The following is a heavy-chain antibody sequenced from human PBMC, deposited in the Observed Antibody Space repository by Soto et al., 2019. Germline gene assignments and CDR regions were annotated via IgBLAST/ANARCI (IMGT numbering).Heavy chain of an antibody. J-gene: IGHJ4*02. Sequence: GGSLRLSCAASGFTFSSYGMHWVRQAPGKGLEWVAVISYDGSNKYYADSVKGRFTISRDNSKNTLYLQMNSLRAEDTAVYYCAKDGEYSSSWYVPVGYWGQGTLVTVSS. CDR1: GFTFSSYG. D-gene: IGHD6-13*01. CDR3: AKDGEYSSSWYVPVGY. CDR2: ISYDGSNK. V-gene: IGHV3-30*18.